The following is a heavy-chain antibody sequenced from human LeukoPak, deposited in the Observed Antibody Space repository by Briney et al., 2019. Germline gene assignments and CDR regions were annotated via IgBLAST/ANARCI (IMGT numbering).Heavy chain of an antibody. CDR1: GHSFTSYW. Sequence: GESLKISCKGSGHSFTSYWIGWVRQMPGKGLEWMGIIYPGDSDTRYSPSFQGQVTISADKSISTAYLQWSSLKASDTAMYYCARHLPYRGGDCYSEYYFDYWGQGTLVTVSS. J-gene: IGHJ4*02. D-gene: IGHD2-21*02. CDR2: IYPGDSDT. V-gene: IGHV5-51*01. CDR3: ARHLPYRGGDCYSEYYFDY.